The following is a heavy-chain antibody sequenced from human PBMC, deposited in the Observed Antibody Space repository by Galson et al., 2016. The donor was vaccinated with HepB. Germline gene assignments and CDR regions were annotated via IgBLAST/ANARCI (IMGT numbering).Heavy chain of an antibody. CDR1: GFSVSRNY. V-gene: IGHV3-72*01. CDR3: ARELDGRAFDI. J-gene: IGHJ3*02. D-gene: IGHD5-24*01. CDR2: SRNGLHSFTT. Sequence: SLRLSCAASGFSVSRNYLTWVRQAPGKGLEWVARSRNGLHSFTTEYAASVKGRFTISRDDSRSSLYLQMNSLRADDTAIYYCARELDGRAFDIWGQGTMVTVSS.